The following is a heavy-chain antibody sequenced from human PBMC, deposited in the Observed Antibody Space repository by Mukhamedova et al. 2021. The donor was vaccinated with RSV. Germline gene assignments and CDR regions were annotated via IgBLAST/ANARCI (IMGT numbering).Heavy chain of an antibody. CDR3: ASGYCSGGSCYSEYFQH. CDR2: IYPGDSDT. Sequence: MGIIYPGDSDTRYSPSFQGQVTISADKSIGTAYLQWSSLKASDTAMYYCASGYCSGGSCYSEYFQHWGQGTLVTVSS. D-gene: IGHD2-15*01. J-gene: IGHJ1*01. V-gene: IGHV5-51*01.